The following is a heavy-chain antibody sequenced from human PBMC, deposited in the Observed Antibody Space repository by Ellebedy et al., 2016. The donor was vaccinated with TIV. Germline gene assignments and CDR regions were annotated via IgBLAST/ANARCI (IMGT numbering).Heavy chain of an antibody. CDR3: ASDWNDEYYYYYGMDV. CDR1: GFTFSSYS. CDR2: ISSTSNTT. V-gene: IGHV3-48*01. Sequence: PGGSLRLSCSASGFTFSSYSMNWVRQAPGKGLEWVSYISSTSNTTYYVDSVKGRFTISSDNAKNSLYLHMNSLRAEDTAVYYCASDWNDEYYYYYGMDVWGQGTTVTVSS. J-gene: IGHJ6*02. D-gene: IGHD1-1*01.